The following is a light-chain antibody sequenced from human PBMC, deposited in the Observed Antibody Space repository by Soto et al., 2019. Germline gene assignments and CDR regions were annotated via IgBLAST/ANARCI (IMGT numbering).Light chain of an antibody. J-gene: IGLJ1*01. CDR2: DVS. CDR3: SSYTSSNTRYV. Sequence: QSALTQPASVSGSPGQSITISCTGTSSDVGGYNSVSWYQHHPGEAPKLMIYDVSNRPSGVSSRFSGSKSANTASLTISGLQAEDEADYSCSSYTSSNTRYVFGTGTKPTVL. CDR1: SSDVGGYNS. V-gene: IGLV2-14*03.